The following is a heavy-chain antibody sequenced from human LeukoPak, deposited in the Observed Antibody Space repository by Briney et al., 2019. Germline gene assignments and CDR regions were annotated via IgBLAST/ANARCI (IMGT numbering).Heavy chain of an antibody. V-gene: IGHV3-48*01. CDR3: ARDRIVGATWAFDI. CDR2: ISSSSSTI. J-gene: IGHJ3*02. CDR1: GFTFSSYW. Sequence: PAGSLRLSCAASGFTFSSYWMSWVRQAPGKGLEWVSYISSSSSTIYYADSVKGRFTISRDNAKNSLYLQMNSLRAEDTAVYYCARDRIVGATWAFDIWGQGTMVTVSS. D-gene: IGHD1-26*01.